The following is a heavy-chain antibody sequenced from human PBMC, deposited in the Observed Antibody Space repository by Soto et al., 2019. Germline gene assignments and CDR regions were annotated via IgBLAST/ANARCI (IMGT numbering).Heavy chain of an antibody. D-gene: IGHD2-15*01. CDR2: INPSGGST. Sequence: ASVKVSCKASGYTFTIYYMHWVLQAPGQGLEWMGIINPSGGSTSYAQKFQGRVTMTRDTSTSTVYMELSSLRSEDTAVYYCAGDAAAAAARYYLDVWGKGTTVTVSS. CDR3: AGDAAAAAARYYLDV. J-gene: IGHJ6*03. CDR1: GYTFTIYY. V-gene: IGHV1-46*03.